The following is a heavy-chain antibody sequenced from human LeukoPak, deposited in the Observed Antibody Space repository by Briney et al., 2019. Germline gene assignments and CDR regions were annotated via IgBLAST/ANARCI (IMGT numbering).Heavy chain of an antibody. D-gene: IGHD4-17*01. Sequence: SQTLSLTCAISGDSVSSNRAAWNWIRQSPSRGLEWLGRTYYRSKWYSNYAVSVKGRITINSDTSKNQFSLQLNSVTPEDTAVYYCAREAHGDQDFDYWGLGTLVTVSS. CDR1: GDSVSSNRAA. CDR3: AREAHGDQDFDY. J-gene: IGHJ4*02. CDR2: TYYRSKWYS. V-gene: IGHV6-1*01.